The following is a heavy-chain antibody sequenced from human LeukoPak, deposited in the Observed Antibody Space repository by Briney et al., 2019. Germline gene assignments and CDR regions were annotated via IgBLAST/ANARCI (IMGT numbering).Heavy chain of an antibody. CDR1: GGSFSGYY. Sequence: KPSETLSLTCAVYGGSFSGYYWSWIRQPPGKGLEWIGEINHSGSTNYNPSLKSRVTISVDTSKNQFSLKLSSVTAADTAVYYCARGLPRDIVVVVAATGVWFDPWGQGTLVTVSS. D-gene: IGHD2-15*01. J-gene: IGHJ5*02. V-gene: IGHV4-34*01. CDR2: INHSGST. CDR3: ARGLPRDIVVVVAATGVWFDP.